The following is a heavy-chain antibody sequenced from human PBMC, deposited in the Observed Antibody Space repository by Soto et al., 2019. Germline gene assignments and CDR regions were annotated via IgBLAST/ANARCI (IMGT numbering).Heavy chain of an antibody. D-gene: IGHD6-13*01. CDR1: GGSISSYY. CDR2: IYYSGST. J-gene: IGHJ6*02. V-gene: IGHV4-59*01. CDR3: ASSNIAATGFYYYGMDV. Sequence: QVQLQESGPGLVKPSETLSLTCTVSGGSISSYYWSWIRQPPGKGLEWIGYIYYSGSTNYNPSLKSRVPISVDTSKNQLSLKLSSVTAADTAVYYCASSNIAATGFYYYGMDVWGRGTTVTVSS.